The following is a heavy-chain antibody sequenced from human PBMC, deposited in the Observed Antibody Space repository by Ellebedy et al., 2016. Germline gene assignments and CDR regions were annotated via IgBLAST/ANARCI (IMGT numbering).Heavy chain of an antibody. J-gene: IGHJ4*02. D-gene: IGHD3-3*01. V-gene: IGHV1-18*01. CDR3: ASSRDYDFWSGYCYYFDY. CDR1: GGTFSSYA. Sequence: ASVKVSXKASGGTFSSYAISWVRQAPGQGLEWMGWISAYNGNTNYAQKLQGRVTMTTDTSTSTAYMELRSLRSDDTAVYYCASSRDYDFWSGYCYYFDYWGQGTLVTVSS. CDR2: ISAYNGNT.